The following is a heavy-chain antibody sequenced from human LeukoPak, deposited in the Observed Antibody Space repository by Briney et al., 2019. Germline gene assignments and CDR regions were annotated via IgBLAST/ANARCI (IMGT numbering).Heavy chain of an antibody. CDR3: ARNYD. J-gene: IGHJ4*02. D-gene: IGHD3-16*01. Sequence: GGSLRLSCAASGFTFSSNWMTWVRQAPGKGLEWVANINQDGSEKYYVDSVKGRFTISRDNAKNSLDLQMNSLRDGDTAVCFCARNYDWGQGTLVTVSS. CDR2: INQDGSEK. CDR1: GFTFSSNW. V-gene: IGHV3-7*04.